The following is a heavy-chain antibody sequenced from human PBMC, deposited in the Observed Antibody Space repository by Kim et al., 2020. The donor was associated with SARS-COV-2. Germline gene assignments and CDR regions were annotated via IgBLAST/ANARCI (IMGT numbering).Heavy chain of an antibody. CDR1: GYTFTSYG. V-gene: IGHV1-18*04. Sequence: ASVKVSCKASGYTFTSYGISWVRQAPGQGLEGMGWISAYNGNTKYAQKLQGRVTMTTDTSTSTAYMELRSLRSDDTAVYYFASGLWVYYYYGMDVWGQGTTVTASS. D-gene: IGHD2-21*01. J-gene: IGHJ6*02. CDR2: ISAYNGNT. CDR3: ASGLWVYYYYGMDV.